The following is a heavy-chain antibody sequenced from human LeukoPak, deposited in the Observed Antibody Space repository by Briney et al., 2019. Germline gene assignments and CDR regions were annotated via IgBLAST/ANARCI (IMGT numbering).Heavy chain of an antibody. V-gene: IGHV3-30*04. CDR1: GFTFSSYA. Sequence: PGRSLRLSCAASGFTFSSYAMHWVRQAPGKGLEWVAVISYDGSNKYYADSVKGRFTISRDNSKNTLYLQMNSLRAEDTAVYYCARERKLGGSGSYSFADYYYYYGMDVWGQGTTVTVSS. D-gene: IGHD3-10*01. J-gene: IGHJ6*02. CDR3: ARERKLGGSGSYSFADYYYYYGMDV. CDR2: ISYDGSNK.